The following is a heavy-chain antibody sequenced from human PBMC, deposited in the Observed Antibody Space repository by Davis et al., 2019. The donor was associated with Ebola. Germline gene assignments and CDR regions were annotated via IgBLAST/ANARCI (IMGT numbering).Heavy chain of an antibody. CDR3: ARHLSYYYDSGGSYYYYYGMDV. Sequence: ASVKVSCKASGYTFTGHYMHWVRQAPGQGLEWMGWINPNSGGTNNAQKFQGRVTMTRDASISTAYMELNSLRSDDTALYYCARHLSYYYDSGGSYYYYYGMDVWGQGTTVTVSS. D-gene: IGHD3-22*01. J-gene: IGHJ6*02. CDR2: INPNSGGT. CDR1: GYTFTGHY. V-gene: IGHV1-2*02.